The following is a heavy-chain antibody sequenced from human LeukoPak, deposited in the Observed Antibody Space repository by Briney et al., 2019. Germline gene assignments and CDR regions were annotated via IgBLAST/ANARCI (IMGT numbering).Heavy chain of an antibody. Sequence: GGSLRLSCAASGFTLSSYEMNWVRQAPGKGLEWVSYISSSDSTMYYADSVKGRFTISRDNAKNSLYLQMNSLRAEDTAVYYCAELGITMIGGVWGKGTTVTISS. CDR3: AELGITMIGGV. D-gene: IGHD3-10*02. J-gene: IGHJ6*04. CDR2: ISSSDSTM. CDR1: GFTLSSYE. V-gene: IGHV3-48*03.